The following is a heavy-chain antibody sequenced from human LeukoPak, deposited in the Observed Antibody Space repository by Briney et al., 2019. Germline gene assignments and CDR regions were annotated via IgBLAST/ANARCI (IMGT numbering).Heavy chain of an antibody. CDR3: ARIAAAGTFDY. V-gene: IGHV3-21*01. CDR1: GFTFSSYS. CDR2: ISSSSSYI. D-gene: IGHD6-13*01. J-gene: IGHJ4*02. Sequence: GGSLRLSCAASGFTFSSYSMNWVRQAPGKGLEWVSSISSSSSYIYYADSVKGRFTIPRDNAKNSLYLQMNSLRAEDTAVYYCARIAAAGTFDYWGQGTLVTVSS.